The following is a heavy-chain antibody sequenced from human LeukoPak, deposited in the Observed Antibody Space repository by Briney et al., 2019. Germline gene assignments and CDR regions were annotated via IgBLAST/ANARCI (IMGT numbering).Heavy chain of an antibody. CDR3: AKKTIVGATVDAFDI. Sequence: PGGSLRLSCAASGFTFSSYWMSWVRQAPGKGLEWVANIKQDGSEKYYVDSVKGRFTISRDNAKNSLYLQMNSLRAEDTAVYYCAKKTIVGATVDAFDIWGQGTMVTVSS. CDR1: GFTFSSYW. CDR2: IKQDGSEK. J-gene: IGHJ3*02. V-gene: IGHV3-7*01. D-gene: IGHD1-26*01.